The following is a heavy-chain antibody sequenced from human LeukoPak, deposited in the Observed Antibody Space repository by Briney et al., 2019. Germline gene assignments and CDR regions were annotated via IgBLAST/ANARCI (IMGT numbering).Heavy chain of an antibody. Sequence: GGSLRLSCGASGFTFSSSAMSWVRQAPGKGLEWVSRISPSGDTAYYASSVKGRFTISRDNSKNTLYLQMNSLRAEDTAVYYCAKREAPYFFDYRGQGTLVTVSS. CDR2: ISPSGDTA. CDR3: AKREAPYFFDY. CDR1: GFTFSSSA. V-gene: IGHV3-23*01. D-gene: IGHD1-26*01. J-gene: IGHJ4*02.